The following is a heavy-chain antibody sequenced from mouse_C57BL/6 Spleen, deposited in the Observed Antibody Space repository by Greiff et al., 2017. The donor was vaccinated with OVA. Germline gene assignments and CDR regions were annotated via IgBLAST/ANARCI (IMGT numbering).Heavy chain of an antibody. V-gene: IGHV1-69*01. CDR1: GYTFTSYW. CDR2: IDPSDSYT. J-gene: IGHJ2*01. D-gene: IGHD2-3*01. CDR3: ARWDGWDY. Sequence: VQLQQPGAELVMPGASVKLSCKASGYTFTSYWMHWVKQRPGQGLEWIGEIDPSDSYTNYNQKFKGKSTLTVDKSSSTAYMQLSSLTSEDSAVYYCARWDGWDYWGQGTTLTVSS.